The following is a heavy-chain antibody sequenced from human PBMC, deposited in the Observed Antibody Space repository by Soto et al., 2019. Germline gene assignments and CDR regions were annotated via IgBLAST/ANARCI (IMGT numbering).Heavy chain of an antibody. CDR1: GGSFSGYY. Sequence: SSETLSLTCAVYGGSFSGYYWSWIRQPPGKGLEWIGEINHSGSTNYNPSLKSRVTISVDTSKNQFSLKLSSVTAADTAVYYCARGGRRDGYRKTPRRFDYWGQGTLVTVSS. D-gene: IGHD5-12*01. CDR2: INHSGST. V-gene: IGHV4-34*01. J-gene: IGHJ4*02. CDR3: ARGGRRDGYRKTPRRFDY.